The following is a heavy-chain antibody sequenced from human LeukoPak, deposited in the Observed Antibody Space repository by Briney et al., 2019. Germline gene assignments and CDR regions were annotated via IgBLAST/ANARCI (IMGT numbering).Heavy chain of an antibody. V-gene: IGHV3-23*01. Sequence: GGSLRLSCAASGFTFSGFAMNWVRQAPGKGLEWVSGLSGSGDATYYADSVKGRFTISRDNSKNTLYLQLNSLRVEDTAVYYCAKGSGYSYGFAAAWGQGTLVTVSS. CDR2: LSGSGDAT. CDR1: GFTFSGFA. CDR3: AKGSGYSYGFAAA. J-gene: IGHJ5*02. D-gene: IGHD3-10*01.